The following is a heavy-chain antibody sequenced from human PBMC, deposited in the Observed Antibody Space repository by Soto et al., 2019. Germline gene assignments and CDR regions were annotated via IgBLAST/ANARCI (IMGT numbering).Heavy chain of an antibody. CDR1: GYSFTDYH. CDR3: ARGDSTDCSNGVCSFFYNHDMDV. CDR2: INPKSGGT. Sequence: RXSVKVSCKASGYSFTDYHIHWVRQAPGQGLEWLGRINPKSGGTSTAQKFQGWVTMTTDTSISTASMELTRLTSDDTAIYYCARGDSTDCSNGVCSFFYNHDMDVWGQGTTVTVSS. D-gene: IGHD2-8*01. J-gene: IGHJ6*02. V-gene: IGHV1-2*04.